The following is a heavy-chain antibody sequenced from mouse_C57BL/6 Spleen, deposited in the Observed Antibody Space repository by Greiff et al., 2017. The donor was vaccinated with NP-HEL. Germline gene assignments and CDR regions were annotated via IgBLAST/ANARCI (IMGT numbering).Heavy chain of an antibody. V-gene: IGHV3-6*01. D-gene: IGHD1-1*01. J-gene: IGHJ2*01. CDR1: GYSITSGYY. CDR2: ISYDGSN. Sequence: EVQLQESGPGLVKPSQSLSLTCSVTGYSITSGYYWNWIRQFPGNKLEWMGYISYDGSNNYNPSLKNRISITRDTSKNQFFLKLNSVTTEDTATYYCARDDPSYYYGSSYFDYWGQGTTLTVSS. CDR3: ARDDPSYYYGSSYFDY.